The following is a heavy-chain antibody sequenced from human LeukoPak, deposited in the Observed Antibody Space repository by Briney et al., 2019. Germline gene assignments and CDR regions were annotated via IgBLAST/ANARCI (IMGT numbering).Heavy chain of an antibody. D-gene: IGHD6-19*01. J-gene: IGHJ4*02. Sequence: GGSLRLSCAASGFTFDDYDMNWVRQAPGKGLEWVSSISGTNNDTYDADSVKGRFTISRDNANNPLFLVMNSLRAEDTALYYCARGAGWLDYWGQGALVTVSS. CDR2: ISGTNNDT. V-gene: IGHV3-21*01. CDR3: ARGAGWLDY. CDR1: GFTFDDYD.